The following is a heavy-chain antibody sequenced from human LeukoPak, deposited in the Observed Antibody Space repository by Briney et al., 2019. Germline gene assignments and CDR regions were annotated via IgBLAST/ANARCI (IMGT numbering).Heavy chain of an antibody. D-gene: IGHD1-14*01. Sequence: GASLEISCKGSGYSFTSYWIGWVRPMPGKGLEWMGIIYPGDSDTRYSPSFQGQVTISADKSISTAYLQWSSLKASDTAMYYCARLVETEVPPDYWGQGTLVTVSS. CDR2: IYPGDSDT. CDR1: GYSFTSYW. V-gene: IGHV5-51*01. J-gene: IGHJ4*02. CDR3: ARLVETEVPPDY.